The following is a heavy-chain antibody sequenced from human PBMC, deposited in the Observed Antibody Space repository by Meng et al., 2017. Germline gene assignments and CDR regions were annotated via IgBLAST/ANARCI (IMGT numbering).Heavy chain of an antibody. Sequence: GSLRLSCTVSGGSISSSSYYWGWIRQPPGKGLEWIGSIYYSGSTYYNPSLKSRVTISVDTSKNQFSLKLSSVTAADTAVYYCARQYSGSYGTYDYWGQGTLVTVSS. CDR2: IYYSGST. CDR1: GGSISSSSYY. D-gene: IGHD1-26*01. CDR3: ARQYSGSYGTYDY. J-gene: IGHJ4*02. V-gene: IGHV4-39*07.